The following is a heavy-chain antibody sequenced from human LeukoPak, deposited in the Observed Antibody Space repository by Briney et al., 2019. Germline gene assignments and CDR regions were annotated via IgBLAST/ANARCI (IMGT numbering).Heavy chain of an antibody. CDR2: INQDGSKK. V-gene: IGHV3-7*01. D-gene: IGHD6-13*01. Sequence: PGGSLRLSCVASRFTFSNYWMSWVRQAPGKGLEWVANINQDGSKKPYADSMKGRFTISRDNAKESLYLQLNSLRVDDTAVYYCARDTYSSWYYFDYWGQGTLVTVSS. CDR1: RFTFSNYW. J-gene: IGHJ4*02. CDR3: ARDTYSSWYYFDY.